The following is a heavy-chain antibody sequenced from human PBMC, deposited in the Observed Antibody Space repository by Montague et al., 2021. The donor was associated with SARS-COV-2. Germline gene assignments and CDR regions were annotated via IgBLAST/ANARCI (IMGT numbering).Heavy chain of an antibody. D-gene: IGHD6-19*01. J-gene: IGHJ4*02. Sequence: SETLSLTCIVSGESIDRDTYYWGWIRQSPGKGLEWIGSLSSSGSTYYNPSLRSRVTISMDTSKNHFSLKVNSETATDTAVYFCARPGSVSGWFYFDDWGQGTRVSVSS. CDR1: GESIDRDTYY. V-gene: IGHV4-39*02. CDR3: ARPGSVSGWFYFDD. CDR2: LSSSGST.